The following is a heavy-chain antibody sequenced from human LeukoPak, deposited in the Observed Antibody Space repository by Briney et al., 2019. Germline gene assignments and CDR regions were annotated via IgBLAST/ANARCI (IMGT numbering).Heavy chain of an antibody. V-gene: IGHV3-11*04. D-gene: IGHD3-10*01. CDR3: ARDFTQWFGELFSFDY. Sequence: PGGSLRLSCAAFGFGFSGYYMCWVRQAPGKGLEWISCLSFGATTIYYADSEKGRFTISRDNAKNSLYLQMNSLRAEDTAVYYCARDFTQWFGELFSFDYWGQGTLVTVSS. J-gene: IGHJ4*02. CDR1: GFGFSGYY. CDR2: LSFGATTI.